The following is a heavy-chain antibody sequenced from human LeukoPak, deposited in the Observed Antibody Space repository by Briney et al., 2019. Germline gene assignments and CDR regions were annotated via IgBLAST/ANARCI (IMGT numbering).Heavy chain of an antibody. D-gene: IGHD3-9*01. V-gene: IGHV3-48*01. CDR1: GFTFSSYS. J-gene: IGHJ4*02. Sequence: GGSLRLSCAASGFTFSSYSMNWVRQAPGKGLEWVSYISSSSSTIYYADSVKGRFTISRDNAKNSLYLQMNSLRAEDTAVYYCARERVSEYYDILTGSHYFDYWGQGTLVTVSS. CDR2: ISSSSSTI. CDR3: ARERVSEYYDILTGSHYFDY.